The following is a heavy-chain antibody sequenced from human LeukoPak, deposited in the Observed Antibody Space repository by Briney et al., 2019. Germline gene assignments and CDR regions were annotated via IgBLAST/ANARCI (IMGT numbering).Heavy chain of an antibody. CDR2: MHPDSGGT. J-gene: IGHJ3*02. CDR3: ARFGTDALDI. V-gene: IGHV1-2*02. CDR1: GYTFTGYY. D-gene: IGHD1-14*01. Sequence: ASVKVSCKASGYTFTGYYMHWVRQAPGQGLEWMGWMHPDSGGTKCARKFQGRLTMTRDTSISTGYMELTRLRSDDTAIYYCARFGTDALDIWGQGTMVTVSS.